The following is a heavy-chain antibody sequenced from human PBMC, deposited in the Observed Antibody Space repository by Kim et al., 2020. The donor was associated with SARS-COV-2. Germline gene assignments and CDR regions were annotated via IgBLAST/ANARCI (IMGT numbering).Heavy chain of an antibody. J-gene: IGHJ4*02. CDR3: AKGKETTYCSGGSCSFDY. CDR2: ITGSGDST. Sequence: GGSLRLSCAASEFPFSTYAMSWVRQAPGKGLEWVSAITGSGDSTYYADSVKGRFTISRDNSKNTLFLQMNSLRAEDTALYYCAKGKETTYCSGGSCSFDYWGQETLVTVSS. CDR1: EFPFSTYA. V-gene: IGHV3-23*01. D-gene: IGHD2-15*01.